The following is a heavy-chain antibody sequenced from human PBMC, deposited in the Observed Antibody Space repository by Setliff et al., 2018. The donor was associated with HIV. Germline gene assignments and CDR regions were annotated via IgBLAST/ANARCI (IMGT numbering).Heavy chain of an antibody. J-gene: IGHJ3*01. D-gene: IGHD5-18*01. Sequence: GGSLRLSCVGSGFTFSTYSMSWVRQVPGKGLEWIAYIYTSSSTIHYGDSVKGRFTISRDNAKNSVYLQMNSLRAEDTAVYYCARREYNYVPRAFDLWGKGTMVTVSS. CDR2: IYTSSSTI. CDR1: GFTFSTYS. V-gene: IGHV3-48*01. CDR3: ARREYNYVPRAFDL.